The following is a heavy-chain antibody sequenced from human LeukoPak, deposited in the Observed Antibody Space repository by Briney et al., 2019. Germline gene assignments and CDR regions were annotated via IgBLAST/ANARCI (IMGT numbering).Heavy chain of an antibody. V-gene: IGHV3-48*01. J-gene: IGHJ5*02. Sequence: GGSLRLSCASSGFTFSSYSMNWVRQAPGKGLEWVSYISSSSSTIYYADSVKGRFTISRDNAKNSLYLQMNSLRAEDTAVYYCASWYCSSTSCQTWGQGTLVTVSS. CDR1: GFTFSSYS. CDR2: ISSSSSTI. D-gene: IGHD2-2*01. CDR3: ASWYCSSTSCQT.